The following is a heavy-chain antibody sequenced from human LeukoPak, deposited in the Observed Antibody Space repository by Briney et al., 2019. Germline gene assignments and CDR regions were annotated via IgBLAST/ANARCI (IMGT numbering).Heavy chain of an antibody. J-gene: IGHJ5*02. Sequence: ASVKVSFTASGYTFTSYGISWVRQAPGQGLEWMGWISAYNGNTNYAQKLQGRVTMTTDTSTSTAYMELRSLRSDDTAVYYCARDSGYCSGGSCWDWFDPWGQGTLVTVSS. CDR3: ARDSGYCSGGSCWDWFDP. D-gene: IGHD2-15*01. V-gene: IGHV1-18*01. CDR2: ISAYNGNT. CDR1: GYTFTSYG.